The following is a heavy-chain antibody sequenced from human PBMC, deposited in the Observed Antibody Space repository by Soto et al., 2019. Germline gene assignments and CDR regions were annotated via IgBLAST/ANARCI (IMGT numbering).Heavy chain of an antibody. CDR3: AKGSQEEMMSAFDI. J-gene: IGHJ3*02. CDR2: ISYDGSNK. Sequence: QVQLVESGGGVVQPGRSLRLSCAASGFTFSSYGMHWVRQAPGKGLEWVAVISYDGSNKYYAESVKGRFTIARDNSKNTLYLQMNSLRAEDTAVYYCAKGSQEEMMSAFDIWGQGTMVTVAS. D-gene: IGHD3-16*01. V-gene: IGHV3-30*18. CDR1: GFTFSSYG.